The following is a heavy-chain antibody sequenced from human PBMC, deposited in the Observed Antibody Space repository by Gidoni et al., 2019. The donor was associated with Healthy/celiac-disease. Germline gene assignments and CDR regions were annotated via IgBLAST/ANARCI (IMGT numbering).Heavy chain of an antibody. Sequence: QVQLVESGGGVVQPGRSLRLSCAASGFTFSSYAMHWVRQAPGKGLEWVAVISYDGSNKYYADSVKGRFTISRDNSKNTLYLQMNSLRAEDTAVYYCARDRALNFDYWGQGTLVTVSS. V-gene: IGHV3-30-3*01. CDR2: ISYDGSNK. J-gene: IGHJ4*02. CDR1: GFTFSSYA. CDR3: ARDRALNFDY.